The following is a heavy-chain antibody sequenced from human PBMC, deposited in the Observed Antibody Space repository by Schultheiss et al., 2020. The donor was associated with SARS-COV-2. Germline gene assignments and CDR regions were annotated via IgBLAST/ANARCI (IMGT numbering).Heavy chain of an antibody. D-gene: IGHD6-6*01. CDR3: ARDKTAARPGMGYYSYGMDV. J-gene: IGHJ6*02. CDR1: GFTFSSYA. V-gene: IGHV3-9*01. Sequence: SLKISCAASGFTFSSYAMHWVRQAPGKGLEWVSGISWNSGSIGYADSVKGRFTISRDNSKNTLYLQMNSVRAEDTAVYYCARDKTAARPGMGYYSYGMDVWGQGTTVTVSS. CDR2: ISWNSGSI.